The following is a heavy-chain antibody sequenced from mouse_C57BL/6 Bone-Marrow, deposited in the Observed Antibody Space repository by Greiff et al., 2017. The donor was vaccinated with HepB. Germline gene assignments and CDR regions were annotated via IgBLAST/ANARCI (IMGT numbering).Heavy chain of an antibody. Sequence: QVQLKESGAELARPGASVKLSCKASGYTFTSYGISWVKQRTGQGLEWIGEIYPRSGNTYYNEKFKGKATLTADKSSSTAYMELRSLTAEDSAVYFCARETAQATRAYWGQGTLVTVSA. CDR3: ARETAQATRAY. CDR2: IYPRSGNT. CDR1: GYTFTSYG. J-gene: IGHJ3*01. D-gene: IGHD3-2*02. V-gene: IGHV1-81*01.